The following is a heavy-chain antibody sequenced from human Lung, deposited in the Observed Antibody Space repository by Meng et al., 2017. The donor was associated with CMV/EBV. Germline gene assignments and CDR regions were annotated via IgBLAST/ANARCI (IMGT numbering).Heavy chain of an antibody. CDR1: GFTFSRYW. V-gene: IGHV3-7*01. J-gene: IGHJ4*02. CDR2: INQDGSEK. CDR3: ARDFGIVGATSIVGY. D-gene: IGHD1-26*01. Sequence: SXAASGFTFSRYWMSWVRQAPGKGLEWVANINQDGSEKYYVDSVKGRFTISRDNAKNSLYLQMDSLRAEDTGVYYCARDFGIVGATSIVGYWAQGTXVTVSS.